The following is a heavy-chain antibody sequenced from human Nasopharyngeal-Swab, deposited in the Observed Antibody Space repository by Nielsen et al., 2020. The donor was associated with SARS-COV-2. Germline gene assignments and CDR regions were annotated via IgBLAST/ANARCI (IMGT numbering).Heavy chain of an antibody. CDR3: ARDAIVVVLAAIQY. V-gene: IGHV3-48*02. J-gene: IGHJ4*02. D-gene: IGHD2-2*02. CDR2: ISSSSSTK. Sequence: VRQAPGKGLEWVSYISSSSSTKYYADSVKGRFTISRDNAKNSLYLQMNSLRDEDTAVYYCARDAIVVVLAAIQYWGQGTLVTVSS.